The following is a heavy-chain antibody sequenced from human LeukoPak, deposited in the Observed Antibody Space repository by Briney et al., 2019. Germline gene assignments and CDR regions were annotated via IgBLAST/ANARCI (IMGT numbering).Heavy chain of an antibody. CDR3: ARDLPSTSNWELDF. J-gene: IGHJ4*02. V-gene: IGHV1-2*06. D-gene: IGHD1-26*01. Sequence: ASVKVSCKASGYTFTDYFIHWVRQAPGQGLEWMGRINSNSGVTDDAQNFQVRVTMARDTSISTAYMELSRLTSADPAVYYCARDLPSTSNWELDFSGQGTLVIVSS. CDR1: GYTFTDYF. CDR2: INSNSGVT.